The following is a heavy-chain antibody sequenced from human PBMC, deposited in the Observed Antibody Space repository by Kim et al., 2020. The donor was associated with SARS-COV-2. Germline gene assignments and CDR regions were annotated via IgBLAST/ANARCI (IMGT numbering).Heavy chain of an antibody. CDR3: ARGYDSSGYYFDY. Sequence: YSPSFQGQVTISADKSISTAYLQWSSLKASDTAMYYCARGYDSSGYYFDYWGQGTLVTVSS. D-gene: IGHD3-22*01. J-gene: IGHJ4*02. V-gene: IGHV5-51*01.